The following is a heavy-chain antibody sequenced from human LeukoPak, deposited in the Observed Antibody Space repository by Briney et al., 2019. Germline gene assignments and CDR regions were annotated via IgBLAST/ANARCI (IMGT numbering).Heavy chain of an antibody. Sequence: GGSLRLSCAASGFTFDDYTMHWVRQAPGKGLERVSLISWDGGSTYYADSVKGRFTISRDNSKNSLYLQMNSLRTEDTALYYCAKDLNRGSASAAAELGWVDYWGQGTLVTVSS. D-gene: IGHD6-13*01. J-gene: IGHJ4*02. CDR1: GFTFDDYT. CDR3: AKDLNRGSASAAAELGWVDY. V-gene: IGHV3-43*01. CDR2: ISWDGGST.